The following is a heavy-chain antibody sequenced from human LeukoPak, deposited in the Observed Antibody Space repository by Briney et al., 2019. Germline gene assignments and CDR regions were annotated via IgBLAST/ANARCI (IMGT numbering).Heavy chain of an antibody. CDR3: AKDRGSSIAAADSLLFDY. CDR2: IRGGGSST. Sequence: GGSLRLSCAASGFTFSSYAMSWVRQAPGKGLEWVSAIRGGGSSTYYADSVKGRFTISRDNSKNTLYLQMNSLRAEDTAVYYCAKDRGSSIAAADSLLFDYWGQGTLVIVSS. CDR1: GFTFSSYA. V-gene: IGHV3-23*01. J-gene: IGHJ4*02. D-gene: IGHD6-13*01.